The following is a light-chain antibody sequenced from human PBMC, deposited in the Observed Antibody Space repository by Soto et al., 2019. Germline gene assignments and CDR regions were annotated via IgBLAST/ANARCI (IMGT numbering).Light chain of an antibody. V-gene: IGLV2-14*01. CDR3: SSYTSSSTLGHVV. CDR1: SSDVGGYNY. J-gene: IGLJ2*01. Sequence: QLVLTQPASVSGSPGQSITISCTGTSSDVGGYNYVSWYQQHPGKAPKLMIYDVSNRPSGVSNRFSGSKSGNTASLTISGLQAEDEADYYCSSYTSSSTLGHVVFGGGTKLTVL. CDR2: DVS.